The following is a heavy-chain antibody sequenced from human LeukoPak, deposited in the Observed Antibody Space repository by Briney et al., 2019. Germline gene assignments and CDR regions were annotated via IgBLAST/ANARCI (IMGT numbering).Heavy chain of an antibody. CDR2: IYHSGST. Sequence: SETLSLTCAVSGYSISSGYHWGWIRQPPGKGLEYIGSIYHSGSTYYNPSLKSRVTISVDTSKNQFSLKVNSVTAADTAVYYCAVQHCSSISCWIDPWGQGTLVTVSS. J-gene: IGHJ5*02. CDR1: GYSISSGYH. D-gene: IGHD2-2*01. CDR3: AVQHCSSISCWIDP. V-gene: IGHV4-38-2*01.